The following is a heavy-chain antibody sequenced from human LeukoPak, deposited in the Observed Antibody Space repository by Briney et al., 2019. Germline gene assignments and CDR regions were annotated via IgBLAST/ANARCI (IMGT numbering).Heavy chain of an antibody. CDR1: GYSISSGYY. V-gene: IGHV4-38-2*01. J-gene: IGHJ4*02. D-gene: IGHD4-17*01. Sequence: PSETLSLTCAVSGYSISSGYYWGWIRQPPGKGLEWIGSIYHSGSTYYNPSLKSRVTISVDTSKNQFSLKPSSVTAADTAVYYCTGDYGDYLDYWGQGTLVTASS. CDR2: IYHSGST. CDR3: TGDYGDYLDY.